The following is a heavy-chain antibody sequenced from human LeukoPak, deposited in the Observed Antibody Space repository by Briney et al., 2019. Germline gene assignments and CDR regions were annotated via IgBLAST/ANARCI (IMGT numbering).Heavy chain of an antibody. J-gene: IGHJ4*02. CDR2: INSDGSSP. CDR1: GFTFSSHW. D-gene: IGHD3-22*01. Sequence: GGSLRLSCAASGFTFSSHWMHWVRQAPGTGLVWVSRINSDGSSPSYADSVKGRFTISRDNAKNTLYLQMNSLRAEDTAVYYCARGGYYYDSSGYIWGQGTLVTVSS. CDR3: ARGGYYYDSSGYI. V-gene: IGHV3-74*01.